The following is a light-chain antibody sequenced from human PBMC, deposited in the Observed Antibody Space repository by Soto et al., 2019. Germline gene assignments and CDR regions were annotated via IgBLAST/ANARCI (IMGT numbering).Light chain of an antibody. V-gene: IGKV3-20*01. CDR2: RAS. CDR3: QQYGSSLPWS. Sequence: EIVLTQSPGTLSLSPGERATLSCRASQSVSSSYLAWYQQKPGQPPRLLIYRASSRASGIPDRFSGSGSGTDFTLTISRLEPEDFAVYYCQQYGSSLPWSFGQGTKVDIK. CDR1: QSVSSSY. J-gene: IGKJ1*01.